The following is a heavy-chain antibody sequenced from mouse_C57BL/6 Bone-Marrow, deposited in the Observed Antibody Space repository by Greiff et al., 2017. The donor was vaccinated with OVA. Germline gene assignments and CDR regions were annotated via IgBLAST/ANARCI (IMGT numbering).Heavy chain of an antibody. CDR3: ARSAGYYGSSYGY. V-gene: IGHV1-75*01. D-gene: IGHD1-1*01. CDR1: GYTFTDYY. CDR2: IFPGSGST. Sequence: QVQLKESGPELVKPGASVKISCKASGYTFTDYYINWVKQRPGQGLEWIGWIFPGSGSTYYNEKFKGKATLTVDKSSSTAYMLLSSLTSEDSAVYFCARSAGYYGSSYGYWGQGTTLTVSS. J-gene: IGHJ2*01.